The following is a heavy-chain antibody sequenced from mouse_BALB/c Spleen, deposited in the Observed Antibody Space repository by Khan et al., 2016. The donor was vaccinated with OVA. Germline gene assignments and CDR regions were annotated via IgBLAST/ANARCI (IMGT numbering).Heavy chain of an antibody. CDR3: TRGGYGGFAY. CDR2: INPSNGDT. J-gene: IGHJ3*01. V-gene: IGHV1S81*02. Sequence: QVQLQQSGAELVKPGASVKLSCKASGYTFTSYYLYWVTQRPGQGLEWIGDINPSNGDTNLNEKFSNKATLTVDKSSSTAFVQLSGLTSEDSAVYCCTRGGYGGFAYWGQGTLVTVSA. CDR1: GYTFTSYY. D-gene: IGHD2-2*01.